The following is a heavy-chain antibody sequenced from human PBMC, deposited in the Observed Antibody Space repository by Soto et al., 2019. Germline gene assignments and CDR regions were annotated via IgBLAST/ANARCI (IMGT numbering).Heavy chain of an antibody. V-gene: IGHV1-69*08. D-gene: IGHD4-17*01. CDR3: ARDRSGDYGWFDP. Sequence: QVQLVQSGAEVKKPGSSVKVSCKASGGTFSSYIISWVRQAPGQGLEWMGRIIPILGIANYAQKFQARVTITADTSTSTAYMELSSLRSEDTAMYYCARDRSGDYGWFDPWGQGTLVTVSS. J-gene: IGHJ5*02. CDR1: GGTFSSYI. CDR2: IIPILGIA.